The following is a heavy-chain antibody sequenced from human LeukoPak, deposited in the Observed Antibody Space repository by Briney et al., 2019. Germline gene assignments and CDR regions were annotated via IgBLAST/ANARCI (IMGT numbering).Heavy chain of an antibody. J-gene: IGHJ4*02. CDR3: ARGSTTVTRAFDY. V-gene: IGHV4-61*02. CDR1: GGSISSGRHY. Sequence: SETLSLTCQVSGGSISSGRHYWSWIRQPAGKGLEWIGRIYTSGSTNYNPSLKSRVTISLDTSKNQFSLKLSSVTAADTAVYYCARGSTTVTRAFDYWGQGTLVTVSS. CDR2: IYTSGST. D-gene: IGHD4-17*01.